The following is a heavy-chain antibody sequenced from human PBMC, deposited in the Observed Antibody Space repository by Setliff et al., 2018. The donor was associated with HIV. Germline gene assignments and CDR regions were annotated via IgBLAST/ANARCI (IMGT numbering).Heavy chain of an antibody. V-gene: IGHV3-23*01. CDR2: IRSSGTTT. D-gene: IGHD2-15*01. Sequence: QPGGSLRLSCEASGFTFSSYWMSWVRQAPGKGLEWVSVIRSSGTTTYYADSVKGRFTISRDNSKNTVYLEMNSLRADDTAVYYCARDFCGSSCSSGFGVFDHWGQGTLVTVSS. CDR1: GFTFSSYW. CDR3: ARDFCGSSCSSGFGVFDH. J-gene: IGHJ4*02.